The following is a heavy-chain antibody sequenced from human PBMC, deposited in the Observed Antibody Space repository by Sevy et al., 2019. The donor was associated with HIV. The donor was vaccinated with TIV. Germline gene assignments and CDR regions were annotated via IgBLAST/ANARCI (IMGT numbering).Heavy chain of an antibody. Sequence: SETLSLTCSVSGGSVRSSPYYWGWIRQSPGKGLEWIGSTYYSGSTYYNPSLKSRVMISVDTSMSQFSLKLNSVTAADTAVYYCAASLPLNVVCSSTSCYGAFDYWGQGTAVTVSS. CDR3: AASLPLNVVCSSTSCYGAFDY. CDR1: GGSVRSSPYY. D-gene: IGHD2-2*01. J-gene: IGHJ4*02. V-gene: IGHV4-39*01. CDR2: TYYSGST.